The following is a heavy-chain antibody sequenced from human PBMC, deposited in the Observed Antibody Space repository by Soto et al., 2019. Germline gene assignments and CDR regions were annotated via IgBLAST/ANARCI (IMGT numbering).Heavy chain of an antibody. J-gene: IGHJ4*02. V-gene: IGHV3-9*01. CDR3: ARGIVGRL. D-gene: IGHD1-26*01. Sequence: LRLSCAASGFTFDDYAMHWVRQAPGKGLEWVSGISWNSGSIGYADSVKGRFTISRDNAKNSLYLQMNSLRAEDTAVYYCARGIVGRLWGQGTLVTVSS. CDR1: GFTFDDYA. CDR2: ISWNSGSI.